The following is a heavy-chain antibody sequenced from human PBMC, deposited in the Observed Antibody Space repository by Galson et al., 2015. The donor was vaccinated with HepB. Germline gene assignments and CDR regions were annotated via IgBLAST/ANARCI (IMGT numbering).Heavy chain of an antibody. CDR1: ESSFRNYA. Sequence: SLRLSCAASESSFRNYAMSWVRQAPGKGLEWVSAISGRGSKTFYADSVKGRFTISRDNSKNTLSLQMNSLRSEDTAVYYCAKVQNSGSFYWGQGTVVTVSS. V-gene: IGHV3-23*01. J-gene: IGHJ4*02. D-gene: IGHD1-26*01. CDR3: AKVQNSGSFY. CDR2: ISGRGSKT.